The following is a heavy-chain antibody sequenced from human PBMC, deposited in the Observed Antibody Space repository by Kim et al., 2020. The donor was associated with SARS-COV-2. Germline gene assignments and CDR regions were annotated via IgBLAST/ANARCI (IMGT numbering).Heavy chain of an antibody. V-gene: IGHV1-3*01. Sequence: QKFQGRVTITRDTSASRAYMELSSLRSEDTAVYYCARDPQQWLVFGYFDYWGQGTLVTVSS. D-gene: IGHD6-19*01. J-gene: IGHJ4*02. CDR3: ARDPQQWLVFGYFDY.